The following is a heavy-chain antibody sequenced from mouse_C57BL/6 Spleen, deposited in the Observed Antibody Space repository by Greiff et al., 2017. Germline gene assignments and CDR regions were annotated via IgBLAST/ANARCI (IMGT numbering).Heavy chain of an antibody. CDR1: GYTFTSYW. CDR2: IDPSDSET. Sequence: QVQLQQPGAELVRPGSSVKLSCKASGYTFTSYWMHWVKQRPIQGLEWIGNIDPSDSETPYNQKFKDKATLTVDKSSSTAYMQLSSLTSEDSAVCYCARNDGGGYFDYWGQGTTLTVSS. V-gene: IGHV1-52*01. CDR3: ARNDGGGYFDY. J-gene: IGHJ2*01.